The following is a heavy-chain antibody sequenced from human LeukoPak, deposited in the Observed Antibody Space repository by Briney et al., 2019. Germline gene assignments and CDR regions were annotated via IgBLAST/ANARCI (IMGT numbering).Heavy chain of an antibody. D-gene: IGHD1-26*01. CDR2: IKSKTDGGTT. J-gene: IGHJ3*02. V-gene: IGHV3-15*01. CDR3: ITDPGEWEPI. CDR1: GLTFSNAW. Sequence: PGGSLRLSCAASGLTFSNAWMSWVRQAPGKGLEWVGRIKSKTDGGTTDYGAPVKVRFIISRDDSKNTLYLQMNGLKIEDTAVYYCITDPGEWEPIWGQGTMVTVSS.